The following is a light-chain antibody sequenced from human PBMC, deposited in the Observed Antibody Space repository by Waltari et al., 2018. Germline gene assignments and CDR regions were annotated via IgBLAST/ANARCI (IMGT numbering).Light chain of an antibody. Sequence: EIVMTQSPATLSVSPGESATLSCRASQSVSSNLAWYQQKPGQAPRRLIYGASTRATGIPARFSGSGSGTEFTLTISSLQSEDFAVYYCQQYNNWPFTFGPGTKVDIK. J-gene: IGKJ3*01. V-gene: IGKV3-15*01. CDR2: GAS. CDR1: QSVSSN. CDR3: QQYNNWPFT.